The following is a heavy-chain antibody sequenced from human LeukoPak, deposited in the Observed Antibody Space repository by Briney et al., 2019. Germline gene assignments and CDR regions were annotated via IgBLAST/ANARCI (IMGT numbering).Heavy chain of an antibody. CDR2: IYYSGST. Sequence: SQTLSLTCTVSGGSISSGDYYWSWIRQHPGKGLEWIGYIYYSGSTYYNPSLKSRVTISVDTSKNQFSLKLSSVTAADTAVYYCARGLFTVTTFYWFDPWGQGTLVTVSS. CDR3: ARGLFTVTTFYWFDP. D-gene: IGHD4-17*01. CDR1: GGSISSGDYY. J-gene: IGHJ5*02. V-gene: IGHV4-31*03.